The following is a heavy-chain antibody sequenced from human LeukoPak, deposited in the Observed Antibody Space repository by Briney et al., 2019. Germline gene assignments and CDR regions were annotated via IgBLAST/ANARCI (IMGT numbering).Heavy chain of an antibody. D-gene: IGHD3-10*01. Sequence: SETLPLTCTVSGGSISSYYWSWIRQSPGKGLEWIGYIYYSGSTNYNPSLKSRVTISVDTSKNQFSLKLSSVTAADTAVYYCARDSGSGSYHYYYMDVWGKGTTVTISS. CDR3: ARDSGSGSYHYYYMDV. CDR2: IYYSGST. V-gene: IGHV4-59*01. J-gene: IGHJ6*03. CDR1: GGSISSYY.